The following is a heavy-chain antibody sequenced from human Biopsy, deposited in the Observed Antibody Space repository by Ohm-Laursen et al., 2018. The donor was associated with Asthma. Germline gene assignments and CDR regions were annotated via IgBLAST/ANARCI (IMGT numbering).Heavy chain of an antibody. CDR1: RFTYE. Sequence: SLRLSCAASRFTYEMHWVRQAPGKGLEWVSVIYSGGTSHTADSVKGRFTISRDNSKHTMYLHMNSLRGDDTAIYYCGKDSSEVEAADEYWGQGTLVTVSS. CDR2: IYSGGTS. V-gene: IGHV3-23*03. J-gene: IGHJ4*02. CDR3: GKDSSEVEAADEY. D-gene: IGHD2-15*01.